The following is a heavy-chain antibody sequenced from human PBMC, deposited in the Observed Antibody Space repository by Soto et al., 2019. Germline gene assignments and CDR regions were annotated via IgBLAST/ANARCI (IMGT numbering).Heavy chain of an antibody. CDR3: ARDRAYSGYDY. CDR2: INAGNGNT. CDR1: GYTFTIYA. D-gene: IGHD5-12*01. Sequence: ASVKVSCKASGYTFTIYAMHWVRQAPGQRLEWMGWINAGNGNTKYSQKFQGRVTITRDTSASTAYMELSSLRSEDTAVYYCARDRAYSGYDYWGQGTLVTVSP. J-gene: IGHJ4*02. V-gene: IGHV1-3*01.